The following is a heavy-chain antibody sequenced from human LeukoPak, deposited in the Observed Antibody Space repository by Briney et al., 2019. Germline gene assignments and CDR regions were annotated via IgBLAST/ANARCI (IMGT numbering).Heavy chain of an antibody. J-gene: IGHJ5*02. V-gene: IGHV1-2*02. CDR3: ARTRGYYCSSTSCYLSNWFDP. CDR1: GYTFTGYY. CDR2: INPNSGGT. Sequence: ASVKVSCKASGYTFTGYYMHWVRQAPGQGLEWMGWINPNSGGTNYAQKFQGRVTMTRDTSISTAYMELSRLRSDDTAVYYCARTRGYYCSSTSCYLSNWFDPWGQGTLVTISS. D-gene: IGHD2-2*01.